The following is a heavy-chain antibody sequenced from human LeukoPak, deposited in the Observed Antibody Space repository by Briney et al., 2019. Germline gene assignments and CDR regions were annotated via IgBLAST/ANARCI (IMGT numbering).Heavy chain of an antibody. CDR2: IIPIFGTA. V-gene: IGHV1-69*06. CDR1: GGTFSIYA. J-gene: IGHJ6*03. CDR3: ARDNCQTRYPEPYYMDV. D-gene: IGHD1-14*01. Sequence: GASVKVSCKASGGTFSIYAISWVRQAPGQGLERMGRIIPIFGTANYAQKFQGRVTITADKSTSTAYMELSSLRSEDTAVYYCARDNCQTRYPEPYYMDVWGKGTTVTVSS.